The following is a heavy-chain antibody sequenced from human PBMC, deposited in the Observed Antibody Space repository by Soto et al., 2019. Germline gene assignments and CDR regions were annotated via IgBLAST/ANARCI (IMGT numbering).Heavy chain of an antibody. CDR3: AKGQDCGTDRQDNYHGTDV. J-gene: IGHJ6*02. D-gene: IGHD1-7*01. CDR2: ISSTSTYI. CDR1: GFTFRSYT. V-gene: IGHV3-21*01. Sequence: PGGSLRLSCAASGFTFRSYTMNWVRQAPGKGLEWVSAISSTSTYIYYAESMKGRVTVSRDNARSSLYLQMRSMRAEDTAVYYCAKGQDCGTDRQDNYHGTDVWAQGTTVPVSS.